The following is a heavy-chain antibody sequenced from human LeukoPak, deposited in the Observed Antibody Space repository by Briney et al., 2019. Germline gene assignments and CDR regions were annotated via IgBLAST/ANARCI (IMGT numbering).Heavy chain of an antibody. D-gene: IGHD6-13*01. CDR1: GFTFSSYW. V-gene: IGHV3-7*01. CDR2: IKQDGSEK. Sequence: GGSLRLSCAASGFTFSSYWMSWVRQAPGKGLEWVANIKQDGSEKYYVDSVKGRFTISRDNAKNSLYLQMNSLRAEDTAVYYCARDRVAAAESYFDYWGQGTLVTVSS. J-gene: IGHJ4*02. CDR3: ARDRVAAAESYFDY.